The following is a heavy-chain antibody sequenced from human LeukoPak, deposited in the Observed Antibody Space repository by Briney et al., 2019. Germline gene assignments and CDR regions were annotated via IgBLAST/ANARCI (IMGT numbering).Heavy chain of an antibody. CDR3: ARDKVVFDY. CDR1: CGSLSSRGYY. J-gene: IGHJ4*02. Sequence: SHTLSLPCTVSCGSLSSRGYYWRSIRQHPAKGLEWIGYFNYSVSTYYNPYLKSRVTISVDTSKNQFSLKLSSATAADTAVYYCARDKVVFDYWGQGTLVTVSS. CDR2: FNYSVST. V-gene: IGHV4-31*03.